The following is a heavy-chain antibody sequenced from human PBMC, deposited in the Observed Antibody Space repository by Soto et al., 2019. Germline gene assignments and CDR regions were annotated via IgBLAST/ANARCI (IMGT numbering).Heavy chain of an antibody. D-gene: IGHD3-10*01. V-gene: IGHV1-69*01. J-gene: IGHJ6*02. CDR1: GGTFSSYA. CDR2: IIPIFGTA. CDR3: ARGAMVRGVIITDYYYYYGMDV. Sequence: QVQLVQSGAEVKKPGSSVKVSCKASGGTFSSYAISWVRQAPGQGLEWMGGIIPIFGTANYAQKFQGRVTITADESTSTAYMELSSLRSEDTAVYYCARGAMVRGVIITDYYYYYGMDVWGQGTTVTVSS.